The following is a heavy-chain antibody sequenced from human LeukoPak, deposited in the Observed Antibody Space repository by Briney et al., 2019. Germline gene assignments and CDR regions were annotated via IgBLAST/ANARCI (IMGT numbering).Heavy chain of an antibody. CDR1: GFTFSSYA. Sequence: GGSLRLSCAASGFTFSSYAMSWVRQAPGKGLEWVSAISGSGGSTYYADSVKGRFTISRDNSKNTLYLQMNGLRAEDTAVYYCAHAPGRGYSYGLFDYWGQGTLVTVSS. D-gene: IGHD5-18*01. J-gene: IGHJ4*02. CDR2: ISGSGGST. V-gene: IGHV3-23*01. CDR3: AHAPGRGYSYGLFDY.